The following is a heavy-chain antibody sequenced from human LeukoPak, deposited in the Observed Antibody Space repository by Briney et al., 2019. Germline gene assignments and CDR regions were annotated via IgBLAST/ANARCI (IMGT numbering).Heavy chain of an antibody. CDR3: ARVICSGGSCRFDY. D-gene: IGHD2-15*01. Sequence: GGSLRLSCAASGFTFSGSAMHWVRQASGKGLEWVGHIRSKVNSYATAYAASVKGRFTISRDDSKNTAYLQMNSLKTEDTAVYYCARVICSGGSCRFDYWGQGTLVTVSS. V-gene: IGHV3-73*01. J-gene: IGHJ4*02. CDR1: GFTFSGSA. CDR2: IRSKVNSYAT.